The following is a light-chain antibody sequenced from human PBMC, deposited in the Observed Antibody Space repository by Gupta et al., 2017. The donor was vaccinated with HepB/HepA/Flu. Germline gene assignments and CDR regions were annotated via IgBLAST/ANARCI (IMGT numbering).Light chain of an antibody. CDR2: GAS. V-gene: IGKV3-15*01. CDR3: QHYNNWPLT. CDR1: KSVRNN. J-gene: IGKJ4*02. Sequence: ELVMTQSPATLYDSPGERATLSCRASKSVRNNLAWYQHIPGQSPRLLIFGASTRATGIPARFSGSGSGTDVTLTISSLQSEDFAVYYGQHYNNWPLTFGGGTKVEIK.